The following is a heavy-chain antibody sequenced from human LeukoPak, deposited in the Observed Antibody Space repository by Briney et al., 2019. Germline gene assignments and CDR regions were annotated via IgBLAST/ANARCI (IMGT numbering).Heavy chain of an antibody. J-gene: IGHJ6*03. CDR3: ARDHDDYEVRPGRPLKNYYYMDV. V-gene: IGHV3-21*01. CDR1: GFTLSSYS. D-gene: IGHD4-17*01. CDR2: ISSSSRYI. Sequence: GGSLRLSCAASGFTLSSYSMNWVRQAPGKGLEGVASISSSSRYIYYADSVKGRCTISRDNAKNTLYLQMNSLRAQDTAVYYCARDHDDYEVRPGRPLKNYYYMDVWGKGTTVTVSS.